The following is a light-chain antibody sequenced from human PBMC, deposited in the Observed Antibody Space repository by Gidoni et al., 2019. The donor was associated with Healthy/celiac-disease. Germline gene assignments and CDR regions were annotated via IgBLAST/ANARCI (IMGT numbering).Light chain of an antibody. Sequence: SYELTQPPSVSVSPGQTASITCSGDKLGDKYACWYQQKPGQSPVLVIYQDSKRPSGIPERFSGSNSGNTATLTISGTQAMDEADYYCQAWDSSTAQVVFGGGTKLTVI. CDR1: KLGDKY. V-gene: IGLV3-1*01. CDR3: QAWDSSTAQVV. CDR2: QDS. J-gene: IGLJ2*01.